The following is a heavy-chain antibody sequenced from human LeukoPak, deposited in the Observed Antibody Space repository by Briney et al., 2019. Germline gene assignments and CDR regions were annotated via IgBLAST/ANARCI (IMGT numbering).Heavy chain of an antibody. J-gene: IGHJ1*01. CDR2: IYYSGNN. V-gene: IGHV4-59*08. D-gene: IGHD2-21*01. CDR3: SATVMVAGLENFQH. Sequence: SETLSLTCTVSGHPIRSYYWSWIRQPPGKGLEWLGYIYYSGNNNYNPSLKSRVTILVDTSKNQFPLKLSSVTAADTAVYYCSATVMVAGLENFQHGGQGTLVTVSS. CDR1: GHPIRSYY.